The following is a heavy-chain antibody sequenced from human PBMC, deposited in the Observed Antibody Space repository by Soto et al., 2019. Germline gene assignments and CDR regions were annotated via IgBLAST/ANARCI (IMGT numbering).Heavy chain of an antibody. D-gene: IGHD2-15*01. CDR2: IGSNGGSI. V-gene: IGHV3-9*01. J-gene: IGHJ3*02. CDR1: GFTFDDYA. Sequence: EVQLVGSGGGWVQPGRSLRLSCAASGFTFDDYAMHWVRQAPGKGLEWVSGIGSNGGSIGYAASVKGRFIIARDNAKNSLYMQLNSLRAQDTALYSCAKDPCYCSGGSCPGIGVFAIRRQGTMVTVSS. CDR3: AKDPCYCSGGSCPGIGVFAI.